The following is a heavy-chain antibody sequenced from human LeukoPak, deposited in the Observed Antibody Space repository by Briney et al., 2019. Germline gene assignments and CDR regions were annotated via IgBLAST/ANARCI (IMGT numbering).Heavy chain of an antibody. Sequence: GGSLRLSCAASGFTFSSYSMNWVRQAPGKGLGWVSSISSSSSYIYYADSVKGRFTISRDNAKNSLYLQMNSLRPEDTAVYYCAKSIWVAATSSWFSLDYWGQGTLVTVSS. CDR1: GFTFSSYS. CDR2: ISSSSSYI. J-gene: IGHJ4*02. CDR3: AKSIWVAATSSWFSLDY. V-gene: IGHV3-21*01. D-gene: IGHD3-10*01.